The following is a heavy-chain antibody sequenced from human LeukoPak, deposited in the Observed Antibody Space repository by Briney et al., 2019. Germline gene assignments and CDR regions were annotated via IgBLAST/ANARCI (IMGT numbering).Heavy chain of an antibody. J-gene: IGHJ3*02. CDR2: ISYDGSNK. CDR3: ASAQGDGYNFMSAFDI. V-gene: IGHV3-30*03. Sequence: SGGSLRLSCAASGFTFSSYGMHWVRQAPGKGLEWVAVISYDGSNKYYADSVKGRFTISRDNSKNTLYLQMNSLRAEDTAVYYCASAQGDGYNFMSAFDIWGQGTMVTVSS. D-gene: IGHD5-24*01. CDR1: GFTFSSYG.